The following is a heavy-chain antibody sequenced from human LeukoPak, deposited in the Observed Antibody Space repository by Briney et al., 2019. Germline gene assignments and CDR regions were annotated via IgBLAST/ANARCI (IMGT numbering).Heavy chain of an antibody. CDR1: GGSISGDNYY. D-gene: IGHD2/OR15-2a*01. CDR2: IYTSGST. CDR3: ARMGSFWGDFDY. J-gene: IGHJ4*02. V-gene: IGHV4-61*02. Sequence: SQTLSLTCTVSGGSISGDNYYWSWIRQPAGKGLEWIGRIYTSGSTNYNPSLKSRVTISVDKSKNQFSLKLSSVTAADTAVYYCARMGSFWGDFDYWGQGTLVTVSS.